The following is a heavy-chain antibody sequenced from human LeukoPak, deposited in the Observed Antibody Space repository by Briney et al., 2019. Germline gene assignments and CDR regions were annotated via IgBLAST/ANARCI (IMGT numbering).Heavy chain of an antibody. CDR3: ARDLDFWSGYEYYYYGMDV. D-gene: IGHD3-3*01. CDR2: INPNSGGT. J-gene: IGHJ6*02. CDR1: GYTFTGYY. V-gene: IGHV1-2*02. Sequence: ASVKVSCKASGYTFTGYYMHWVRQAPGQGLEWMGWINPNSGGTNYAQKFQGRVTMTGDTSISTAYMELSRLRSDDTAVYYCARDLDFWSGYEYYYYGMDVWGQGTTVTVSS.